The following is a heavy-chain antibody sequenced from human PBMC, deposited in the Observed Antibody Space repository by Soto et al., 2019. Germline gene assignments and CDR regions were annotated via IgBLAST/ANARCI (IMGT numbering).Heavy chain of an antibody. CDR3: VRRHVSATGIDWLDP. V-gene: IGHV1-3*01. Sequence: ASVKVSCKASGYTFTSYGIHWVRQAPGQRLEWMGWINAANGDTKYSPKFQGRVTITRDTSASTAYMELSSLRSEDTAVYYCVRRHVSATGIDWLDPWGQGTLVTVSS. CDR1: GYTFTSYG. CDR2: INAANGDT. D-gene: IGHD6-13*01. J-gene: IGHJ5*02.